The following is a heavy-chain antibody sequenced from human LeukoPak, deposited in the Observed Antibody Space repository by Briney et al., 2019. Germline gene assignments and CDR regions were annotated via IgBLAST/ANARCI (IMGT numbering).Heavy chain of an antibody. V-gene: IGHV4-4*02. J-gene: IGHJ5*02. CDR2: IYHSGST. D-gene: IGHD5-18*01. CDR1: GGSISSSNW. Sequence: SETLSLTCAVSGGSISSSNWWSWVRQPPGKGLEWIGEIYHSGSTNYNPSLKSRVTISVDKSKNQFSLKLSSVTAADTAVYYCARLPAVGAYTAMVIKGGVWFDPWGQGTLVTVSS. CDR3: ARLPAVGAYTAMVIKGGVWFDP.